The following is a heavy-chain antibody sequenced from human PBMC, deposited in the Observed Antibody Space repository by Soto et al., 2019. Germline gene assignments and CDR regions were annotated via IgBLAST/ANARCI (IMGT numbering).Heavy chain of an antibody. Sequence: GGSLRLSCAASGFTFSTFAMSWVRQAPGKGLEWVSAISASGGSTYYADSVKGRFTISRDNSNDTLYLQMNSLRVEDTAVYYCAKDPRVSFDPWGQGTLVTVSS. J-gene: IGHJ5*02. CDR3: AKDPRVSFDP. CDR1: GFTFSTFA. V-gene: IGHV3-23*01. CDR2: ISASGGST.